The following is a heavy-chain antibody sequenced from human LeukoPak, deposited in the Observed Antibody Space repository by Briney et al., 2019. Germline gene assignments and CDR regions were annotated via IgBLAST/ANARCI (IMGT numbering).Heavy chain of an antibody. CDR3: ARDNWNYDFDY. CDR2: ISSSSSTI. J-gene: IGHJ4*02. V-gene: IGHV3-48*01. D-gene: IGHD1-7*01. CDR1: GFTFSSYS. Sequence: GGSLRLSCAASGFTFSSYSMNWVRQAPGKGLEWVSYISSSSSTIYYADSVKGRFTISRDNAKNSLYLQVNSLRAEDTAVYYCARDNWNYDFDYWGQGTLVTVSS.